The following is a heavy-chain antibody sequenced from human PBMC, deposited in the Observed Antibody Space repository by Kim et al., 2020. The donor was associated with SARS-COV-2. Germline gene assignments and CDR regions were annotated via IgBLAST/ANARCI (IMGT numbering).Heavy chain of an antibody. D-gene: IGHD3-10*01. CDR1: GYTFTSYY. J-gene: IGHJ5*02. Sequence: ASVKVSCKASGYTFTSYYMHWVRQAPGQGLEWMGIINPSGGSTSYAQKFQGRVTMTRDTSTSTVYMELSSLRSEDTAVYYCARGLLGIVRGAPLGWFDPWGQGTLVTVSS. CDR3: ARGLLGIVRGAPLGWFDP. V-gene: IGHV1-46*01. CDR2: INPSGGST.